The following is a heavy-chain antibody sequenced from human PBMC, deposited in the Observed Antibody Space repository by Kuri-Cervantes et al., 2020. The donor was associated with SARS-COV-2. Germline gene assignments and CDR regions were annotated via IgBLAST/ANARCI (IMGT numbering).Heavy chain of an antibody. Sequence: GSLRLSCAVSGYSISSGYYWGWIRQPPGKGLEWIGSIYHSGSTYYNPSLKSRVTISVDTSKNQISLKLSSVTAADTAVYYCASFSTRGDPWGQGTLVTVSS. CDR1: GYSISSGYY. CDR3: ASFSTRGDP. D-gene: IGHD2/OR15-2a*01. V-gene: IGHV4-38-2*01. J-gene: IGHJ5*02. CDR2: IYHSGST.